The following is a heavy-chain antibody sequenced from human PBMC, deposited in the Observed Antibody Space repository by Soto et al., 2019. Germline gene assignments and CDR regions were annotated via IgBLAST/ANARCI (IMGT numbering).Heavy chain of an antibody. V-gene: IGHV3-30*18. Sequence: PGGSLRLSCAASGFTFSSYGMHWVRQAPGKGLEWVAVISYDGSNKYYADSVKGRFTISRDNSKNTLYLQMNSLRAEDTAVYYCAKELDDSSGYYYQYFQHWGQGTLVTVSS. CDR3: AKELDDSSGYYYQYFQH. D-gene: IGHD3-22*01. J-gene: IGHJ1*01. CDR1: GFTFSSYG. CDR2: ISYDGSNK.